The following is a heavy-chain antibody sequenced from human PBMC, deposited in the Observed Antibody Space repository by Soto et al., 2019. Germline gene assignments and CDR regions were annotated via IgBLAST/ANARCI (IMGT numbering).Heavy chain of an antibody. V-gene: IGHV4-34*01. J-gene: IGHJ6*02. CDR1: GGSFSGYY. D-gene: IGHD6-19*01. CDR3: ARGGKQWLVSHYYYGMDV. CDR2: INHSGST. Sequence: SETLSLTCAVYGGSFSGYYWSWIRQPPGKGLEWIGEINHSGSTNYNPSLKSRVTISVDTSKNQFSLKLSSVTAADTAVYYCARGGKQWLVSHYYYGMDVWGQGTTVTVS.